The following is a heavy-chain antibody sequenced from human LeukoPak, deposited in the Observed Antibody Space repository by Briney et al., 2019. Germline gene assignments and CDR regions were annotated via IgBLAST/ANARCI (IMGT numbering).Heavy chain of an antibody. CDR2: IYYSGST. D-gene: IGHD2-15*01. CDR1: GGSISSSSYY. Sequence: SETLSLTCTVSGGSISSSSYYWGWIRQPPGKGLEWIGSIYYSGSTYYNPSLKSRVTISVDTSKTQFSLKRSSVTAAATAVYYCAQGYCSCGSCYSGFDWGQGTLVTVSS. CDR3: AQGYCSCGSCYSGFD. J-gene: IGHJ4*02. V-gene: IGHV4-39*01.